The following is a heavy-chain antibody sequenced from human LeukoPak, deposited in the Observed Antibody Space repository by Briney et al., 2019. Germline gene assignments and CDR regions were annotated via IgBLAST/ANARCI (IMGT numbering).Heavy chain of an antibody. J-gene: IGHJ6*04. CDR1: GFTFGDYA. CDR3: GTLASGDV. V-gene: IGHV3-49*03. Sequence: PGGSLRLSCAASGFTFGDYAMSWFRQAPGKGLEWVGFIRSKAHGGTTEHAASVKGRFTISRDDSKSIAYLQMNSLKTEDTAVYYCGTLASGDVWGKGTTVTVSS. CDR2: IRSKAHGGTT. D-gene: IGHD3/OR15-3a*01.